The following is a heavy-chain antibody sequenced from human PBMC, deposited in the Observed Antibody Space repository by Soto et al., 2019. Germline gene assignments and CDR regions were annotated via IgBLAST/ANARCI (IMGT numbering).Heavy chain of an antibody. D-gene: IGHD3-9*01. CDR3: ARDPYDILTGYYLSSFDY. CDR1: GYTFTSYG. V-gene: IGHV1-18*01. J-gene: IGHJ4*02. CDR2: ISAYNGNT. Sequence: QVQLVQSGAEVKKPGASVKVSCKASGYTFTSYGISWVRQAPGQGLEWMGWISAYNGNTNYAQKLQGRVTMTTDTSTSTAYMELRSLRSDDTAVYYCARDPYDILTGYYLSSFDYWGQGTLVTVSS.